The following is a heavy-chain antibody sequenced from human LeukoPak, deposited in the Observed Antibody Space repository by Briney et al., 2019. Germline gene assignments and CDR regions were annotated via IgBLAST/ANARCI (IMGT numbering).Heavy chain of an antibody. J-gene: IGHJ4*02. CDR3: AKDGSWGYSSSLSLYYFDY. Sequence: GGALRLSCAASVFTFSSYAMSWVRQAPGKGLEGVAAIRGSGGSTYYADSVKGRFTISRDNSKNTLYLQMNSLRAEDTAVYSCAKDGSWGYSSSLSLYYFDYWGQGTLVTVSS. D-gene: IGHD6-6*01. V-gene: IGHV3-23*01. CDR1: VFTFSSYA. CDR2: IRGSGGST.